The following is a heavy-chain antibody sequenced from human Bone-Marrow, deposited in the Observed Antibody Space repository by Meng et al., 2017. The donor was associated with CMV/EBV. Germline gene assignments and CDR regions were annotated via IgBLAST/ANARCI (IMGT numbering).Heavy chain of an antibody. CDR1: GYTFTNYH. CDR2: IYDSGGNT. CDR3: ARLKGMVRGIYGMDV. V-gene: IGHV1-46*01. J-gene: IGHJ6*01. D-gene: IGHD3-10*01. Sequence: ASVKVSCKASGYTFTNYHIHWMRQAPGHGLEYMGVIYDSGGNTYKEQKFQDRLTMTWDTSTTTVHMELSSLRSEDTAVYYCARLKGMVRGIYGMDVWGQGTTVTGSS.